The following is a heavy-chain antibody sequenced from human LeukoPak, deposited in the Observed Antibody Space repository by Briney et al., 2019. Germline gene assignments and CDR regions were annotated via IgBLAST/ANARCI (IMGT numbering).Heavy chain of an antibody. D-gene: IGHD3-3*01. V-gene: IGHV4-34*01. CDR2: INHSGST. CDR3: ARGELRFLEWLFSD. CDR1: GGSFSGYY. Sequence: PSETLSLTCAVYGGSFSGYYWSWIRQPPGKGLEWIGEINHSGSTNYNPSLKSRVTISVDTSKNQFYLKLSSVTAADTAVYYCARGELRFLEWLFSDWGQGTLVTVSS. J-gene: IGHJ4*02.